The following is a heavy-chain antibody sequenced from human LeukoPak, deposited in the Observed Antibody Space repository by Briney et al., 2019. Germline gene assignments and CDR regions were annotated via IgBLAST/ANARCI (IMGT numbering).Heavy chain of an antibody. V-gene: IGHV3-23*01. J-gene: IGHJ6*02. Sequence: GGSLRLSCAASGFTFSSYARNWVRQAPGKGLEWVSGISGSGDRTYYADSVKGRFTISRDNSKNTLYLQMNSLRAEDTAVYFCAKDTDIYYYYYDMDVWGQGTTVTVSS. D-gene: IGHD3-9*01. CDR2: ISGSGDRT. CDR1: GFTFSSYA. CDR3: AKDTDIYYYYYDMDV.